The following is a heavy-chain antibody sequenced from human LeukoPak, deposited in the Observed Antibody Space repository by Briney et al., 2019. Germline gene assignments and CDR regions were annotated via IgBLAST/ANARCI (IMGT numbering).Heavy chain of an antibody. V-gene: IGHV4-39*01. D-gene: IGHD6-25*01. CDR3: ARSALYFDY. CDR1: GGSISGSSYY. Sequence: SETLSLTCTVSGGSISGSSYYWGWIRQPPGKGLEWIGSIYYSGSTYYNPSLKSRVTISVDTSKNQFSLKLSSVTAADTAVYYCARSALYFDYWGQGTLVTVSS. CDR2: IYYSGST. J-gene: IGHJ4*02.